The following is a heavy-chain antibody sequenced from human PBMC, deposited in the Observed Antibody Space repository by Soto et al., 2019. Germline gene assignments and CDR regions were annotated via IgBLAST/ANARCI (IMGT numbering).Heavy chain of an antibody. CDR1: GYTFTSSS. Sequence: ASVKVSCKASGYTFTSSSMHWVRQAPGQRLEWMGWINVGNGNTKYSQKFQGRVTITTDTSASTAYMELSSLTSEDTAVYYCARERWGSGSRWFDPWGQGTLVTVSS. CDR3: ARERWGSGSRWFDP. J-gene: IGHJ5*02. CDR2: INVGNGNT. V-gene: IGHV1-3*01. D-gene: IGHD6-19*01.